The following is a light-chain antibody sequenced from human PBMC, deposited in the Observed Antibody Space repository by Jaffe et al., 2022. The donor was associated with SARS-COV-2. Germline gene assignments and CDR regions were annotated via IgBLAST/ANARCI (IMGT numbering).Light chain of an antibody. Sequence: QSALIQPASVSGSPGQSITISCTGTSSDVGGYNYVSWYQQHPGKAPKLMIYDVSNRPSGVSNRFSGSKSGNTASLTISGLQAEDEADYYCSSYTSSSTLQYVFGTGTKVTVL. J-gene: IGLJ1*01. CDR3: SSYTSSSTLQYV. CDR1: SSDVGGYNY. V-gene: IGLV2-14*01. CDR2: DVS.